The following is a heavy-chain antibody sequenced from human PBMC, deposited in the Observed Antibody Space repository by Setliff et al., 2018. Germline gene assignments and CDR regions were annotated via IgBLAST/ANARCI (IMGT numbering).Heavy chain of an antibody. CDR2: IITNTGKT. CDR1: GYTFTNYG. D-gene: IGHD2-2*01. Sequence: PSVKVSCKASGYTFTNYGFTWVRQAPGQGLEWMGMIITNTGKTSYPKKFQGRVTMTTDTYTGTGYMELRSLTSDDTAVYFCARFSGSCSSSSCYASDLWGQGTMVTVSS. V-gene: IGHV1-18*01. J-gene: IGHJ3*01. CDR3: ARFSGSCSSSSCYASDL.